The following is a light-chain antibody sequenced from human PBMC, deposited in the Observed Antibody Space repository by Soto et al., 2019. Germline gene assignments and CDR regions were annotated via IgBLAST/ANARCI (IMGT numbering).Light chain of an antibody. V-gene: IGLV2-14*01. Sequence: QSALTQPASVSGSPGQSITISCTGTSSDVGGYNYVSWYQQHPGKAPKLMIYDVSHRPSGVSNRFSGSKSGNTASLTISGLHAEDEADYYCSSYTSRSTLVVFGGGTKLTVL. J-gene: IGLJ2*01. CDR2: DVS. CDR1: SSDVGGYNY. CDR3: SSYTSRSTLVV.